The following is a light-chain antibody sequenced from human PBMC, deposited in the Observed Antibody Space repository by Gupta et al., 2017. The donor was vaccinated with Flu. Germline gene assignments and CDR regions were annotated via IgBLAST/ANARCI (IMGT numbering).Light chain of an antibody. CDR1: QDIKND. CDR3: LQHNSYPLT. V-gene: IGKV1-17*01. J-gene: IGKJ5*01. Sequence: GDRVSITCRAIQDIKNDLGWYQQKSGKAPKRLIYAASSLPSGVPSRFSGSGSGTEFTLTINSLQPEDIATYYCLQHNSYPLTFGQGTRLEIK. CDR2: AAS.